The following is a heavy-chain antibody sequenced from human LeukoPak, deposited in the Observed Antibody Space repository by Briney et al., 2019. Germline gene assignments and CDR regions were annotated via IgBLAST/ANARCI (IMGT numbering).Heavy chain of an antibody. V-gene: IGHV4-39*01. CDR3: ARESNSLYDFWSDNWFDP. CDR1: GGSISSSSYY. D-gene: IGHD3-3*01. J-gene: IGHJ5*02. CDR2: IYYSGST. Sequence: SETLSLTCTVSGGSISSSSYYWGWIRQPPGKGLEWIGSIYYSGSTYYNPSLKSRVTISVDTSKNQFSLKLSSVTAADTAVYYCARESNSLYDFWSDNWFDPWGQGTLVTVSS.